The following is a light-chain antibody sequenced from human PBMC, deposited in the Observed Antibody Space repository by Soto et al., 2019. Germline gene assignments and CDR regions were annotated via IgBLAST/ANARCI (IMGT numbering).Light chain of an antibody. CDR2: DAS. V-gene: IGKV3-20*01. CDR3: QQYGRSPT. CDR1: QSVSSSY. Sequence: EIVLTQSGGAVSLSPGERATLSCRASQSVSSSYLAWYQLKPGQAPRLLIYDASRRATGIPDRFSGSGSGTDFTLTISRLEPEDFVVYYCQQYGRSPTFGQGTKVDI. J-gene: IGKJ1*01.